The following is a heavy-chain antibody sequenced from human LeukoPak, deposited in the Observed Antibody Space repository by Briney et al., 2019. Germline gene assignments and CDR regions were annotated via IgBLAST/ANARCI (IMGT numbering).Heavy chain of an antibody. CDR3: ARDGGVPAAKAFDI. Sequence: PGGSLRLSCAASGFTISSYWMHWVRQAPGKGLVWVSRINTDGSSTTYADSVKGRFTISRDNAKNTLYLQMNSLRAEDTAVYYCARDGGVPAAKAFDIWGQGTMVTVSS. CDR1: GFTISSYW. V-gene: IGHV3-74*03. J-gene: IGHJ3*02. CDR2: INTDGSST. D-gene: IGHD2-2*01.